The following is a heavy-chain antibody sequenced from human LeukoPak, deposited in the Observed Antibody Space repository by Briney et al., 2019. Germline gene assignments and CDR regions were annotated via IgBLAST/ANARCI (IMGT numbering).Heavy chain of an antibody. V-gene: IGHV3-23*01. CDR1: GFTFSIYV. CDR2: IYGSGETT. Sequence: PGGSLRLSCAASGFTFSIYVMTWVRQAPGKGLEWVSAIYGSGETTYYADSVKGRLTVSRDNSKNTLYLQMNGLRVEDTAVYYCVKAGLNADIILNSWGRGTLVTVSS. J-gene: IGHJ4*02. CDR3: VKAGLNADIILNS. D-gene: IGHD4-23*01.